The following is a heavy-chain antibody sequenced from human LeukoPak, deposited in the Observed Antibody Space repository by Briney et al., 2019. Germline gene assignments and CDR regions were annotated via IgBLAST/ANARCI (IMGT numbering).Heavy chain of an antibody. V-gene: IGHV1-69*05. D-gene: IGHD3-16*01. CDR1: GGTFSSYA. Sequence: SVKVSCKASGGTFSSYAISWVRQAPGQGLEWMGGIIPIFGTANYAQKFQGRVTITTDESTSTAYMELSSLRSDDTAVYYCAREHYDYVWGSYAFDIWGQGTMVTVSS. J-gene: IGHJ3*02. CDR3: AREHYDYVWGSYAFDI. CDR2: IIPIFGTA.